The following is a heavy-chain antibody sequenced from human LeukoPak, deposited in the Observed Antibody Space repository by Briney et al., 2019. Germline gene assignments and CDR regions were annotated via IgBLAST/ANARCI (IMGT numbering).Heavy chain of an antibody. J-gene: IGHJ4*02. V-gene: IGHV3-15*05. CDR3: TPGVQSWLNY. CDR1: GFSFSNAW. CDR2: IKSKSDGGTT. Sequence: GGSLRLSCATFGFSFSNAWMTWVRQAPGKGLEWVGRIKSKSDGGTTDYAAPVKGRFTISRDDSKNTMYLQMNSLKTEDTAVYYCTPGVQSWLNYWGQGTLVTVSS. D-gene: IGHD3-22*01.